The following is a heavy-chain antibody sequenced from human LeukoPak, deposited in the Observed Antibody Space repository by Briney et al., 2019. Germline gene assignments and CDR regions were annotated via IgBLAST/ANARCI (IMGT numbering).Heavy chain of an antibody. J-gene: IGHJ4*02. Sequence: EASVKVSCKASGGTFSSYAISWVRQAPGQGLEWMGGIIPIFGTANYAQKFQGRVTITADESTSTAYMELSSLRSEDTAVYYCAAGDWGYCSSTSCYRGFDYWGQGTLVTVSS. D-gene: IGHD2-2*01. CDR3: AAGDWGYCSSTSCYRGFDY. CDR1: GGTFSSYA. CDR2: IIPIFGTA. V-gene: IGHV1-69*13.